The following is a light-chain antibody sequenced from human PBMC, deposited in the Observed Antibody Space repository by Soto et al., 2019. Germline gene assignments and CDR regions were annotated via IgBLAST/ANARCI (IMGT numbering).Light chain of an antibody. CDR1: SSNIGAGYD. V-gene: IGLV1-40*01. Sequence: QSVLTQPPSVSGAPGQRVTISCTGSSSNIGAGYDVHWYQQLPGTTPKLLIYVYNNRPSGVPDRFSGSKSGTSASLAITGLQAEDEADYYCQSCDNRLSAVIFGGGTQLTVL. J-gene: IGLJ2*01. CDR2: VYN. CDR3: QSCDNRLSAVI.